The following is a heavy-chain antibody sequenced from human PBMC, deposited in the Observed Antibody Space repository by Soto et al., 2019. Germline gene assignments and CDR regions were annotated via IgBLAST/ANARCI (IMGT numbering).Heavy chain of an antibody. CDR2: ISPYSGHT. D-gene: IGHD3-16*01. Sequence: QVQLVQSGDEVKKPGASVKVSCKASGYIFVNYGIAWVRQAPGQGLEWMGWISPYSGHTHYASKVQGRLTMTTDTSTITAYMDLGSLTSDDTAVYYCAMVDNYVTPTPEDVWGAGTTVTVAS. V-gene: IGHV1-18*01. J-gene: IGHJ6*01. CDR3: AMVDNYVTPTPEDV. CDR1: GYIFVNYG.